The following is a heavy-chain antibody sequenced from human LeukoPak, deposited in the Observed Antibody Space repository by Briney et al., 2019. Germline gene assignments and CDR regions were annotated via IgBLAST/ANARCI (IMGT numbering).Heavy chain of an antibody. V-gene: IGHV1-2*02. D-gene: IGHD3-22*01. Sequence: ASVKVSCKASGYTFTGYYMHWVRQAPGQGLEWMGWINPNSGGTNYAQKFQGRVTMTRDTSISTAYMELSRLRSDDPAVYYCARVVSGYLYYFDYWGQGTLVTVSS. J-gene: IGHJ4*02. CDR2: INPNSGGT. CDR1: GYTFTGYY. CDR3: ARVVSGYLYYFDY.